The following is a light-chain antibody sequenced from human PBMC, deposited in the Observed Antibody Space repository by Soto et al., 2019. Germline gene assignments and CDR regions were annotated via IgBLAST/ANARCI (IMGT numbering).Light chain of an antibody. Sequence: QSVLTQPPSASGTPGQRVTISCSGSGSNIGSNYVSWYQHLPGTAPHLLIYHNNRWPSGVPDRFSGSKSGTSASLAISGLRSEDEADYYCSAWDDSLSGRLFGVGTKVTVL. J-gene: IGLJ2*01. CDR2: HNN. V-gene: IGLV1-47*01. CDR3: SAWDDSLSGRL. CDR1: GSNIGSNY.